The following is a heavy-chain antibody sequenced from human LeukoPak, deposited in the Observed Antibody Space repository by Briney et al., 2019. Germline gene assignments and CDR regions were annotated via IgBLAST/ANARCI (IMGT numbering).Heavy chain of an antibody. V-gene: IGHV3-23*01. CDR3: VEWLEGHQPELDC. CDR2: ISASGDRP. J-gene: IGHJ4*02. Sequence: PGGSLRLSCAASGVIFSNYAMSWVRQAPGKGLEWVSAISASGDRPSYADSVKGRFTISRDNSKNTMYLQMNSLRAEDTAIYYCVEWLEGHQPELDCWGQGTLVTVST. D-gene: IGHD3-3*01. CDR1: GVIFSNYA.